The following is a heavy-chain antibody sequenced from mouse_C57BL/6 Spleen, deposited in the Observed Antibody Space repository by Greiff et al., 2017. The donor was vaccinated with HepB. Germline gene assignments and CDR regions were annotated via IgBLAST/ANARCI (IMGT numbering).Heavy chain of an antibody. CDR2: INPYNGGT. J-gene: IGHJ4*01. Sequence: EVQLQQSGPVLVKPGASVKMSCKASGYTFTDYYMNWVKQSHGKSLEWIGVINPYNGGTSYNQKFKGKATLTVDKSSSTAYMELNSLTSEDSAVYYCARSADGGDYYAMDYWGQGTSVTVSS. CDR3: ARSADGGDYYAMDY. CDR1: GYTFTDYY. V-gene: IGHV1-19*01. D-gene: IGHD2-3*01.